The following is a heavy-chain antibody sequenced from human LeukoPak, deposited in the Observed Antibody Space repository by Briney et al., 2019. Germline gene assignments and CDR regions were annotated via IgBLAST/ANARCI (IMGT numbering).Heavy chain of an antibody. V-gene: IGHV4-59*01. CDR2: IYYSGST. D-gene: IGHD3-16*01. J-gene: IGHJ4*02. CDR1: GGSISSYY. CDR3: ARGLWGHTYFDY. Sequence: PSETLSLTCTVSGGSISSYYWSWIRQPPGKGLEWIGYIYYSGSTNYNPSLKSRVTISVDTSKNQFSLKLSSVTAADTAVYYCARGLWGHTYFDYWGQGTLVTVSS.